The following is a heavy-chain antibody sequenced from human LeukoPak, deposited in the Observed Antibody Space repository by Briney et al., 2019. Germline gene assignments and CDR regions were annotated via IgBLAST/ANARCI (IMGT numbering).Heavy chain of an antibody. J-gene: IGHJ4*02. CDR2: ISGSGGST. V-gene: IGHV3-23*01. D-gene: IGHD6-13*01. CDR1: GFTFSSYA. Sequence: GGSLRLSCAASGFTFSSYAMSWVRQAPGKGLEWVSAISGSGGSTYYADSVKGRFTISRDNSKNTLYLQMNSLRAEDTPVYYCAKDQQSSSWYRRSKHPAYYFDYWGQGTLVTVSS. CDR3: AKDQQSSSWYRRSKHPAYYFDY.